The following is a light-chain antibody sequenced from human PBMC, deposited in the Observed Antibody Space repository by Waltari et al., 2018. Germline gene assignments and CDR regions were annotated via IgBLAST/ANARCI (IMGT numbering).Light chain of an antibody. V-gene: IGLV1-40*01. CDR3: QSYDSSLSGYI. J-gene: IGLJ1*01. CDR1: SSNIGAGYA. Sequence: QSVLTQPPSVSGAPGQTVTISCTGSSSNIGAGYAVHWYQQFPGTAPKLLIYGNINRPSGVPDRFSGSKSGTSASLAITGLQAEDEADYYCQSYDSSLSGYIFGPVTTVTVL. CDR2: GNI.